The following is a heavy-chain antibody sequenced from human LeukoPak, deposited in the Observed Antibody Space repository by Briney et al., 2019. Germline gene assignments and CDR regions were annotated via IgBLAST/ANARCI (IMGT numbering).Heavy chain of an antibody. J-gene: IGHJ4*02. CDR1: GFTFNTYS. CDR3: ARDLGLYDYGGNIDF. D-gene: IGHD4-23*01. CDR2: VSSSSRTI. V-gene: IGHV3-48*04. Sequence: PGGSLRLSCAASGFTFNTYSMNWVRQAPGKGLEWVSYVSSSSRTIYYADSVKGRFTISRDNAKNSLYLQMNSLRAEDTAVYYCARDLGLYDYGGNIDFWGQGTLVTVSS.